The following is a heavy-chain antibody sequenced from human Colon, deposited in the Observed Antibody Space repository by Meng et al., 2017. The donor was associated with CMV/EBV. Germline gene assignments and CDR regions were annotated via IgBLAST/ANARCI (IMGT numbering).Heavy chain of an antibody. CDR1: SYW. CDR2: INSDGSST. V-gene: IGHV3-74*01. D-gene: IGHD3-3*01. J-gene: IGHJ4*02. Sequence: SYWMHWVRQAPGKGLVWVSRINSDGSSTSYADSVKGRFTISRDDSKNPLYLQMNSLKTEDTAVYYCTTHLYDFWSGPQPRPAVISGWGQGTLVTVSS. CDR3: TTHLYDFWSGPQPRPAVISG.